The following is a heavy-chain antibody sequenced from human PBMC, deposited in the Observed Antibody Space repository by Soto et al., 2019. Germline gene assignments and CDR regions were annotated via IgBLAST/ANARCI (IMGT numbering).Heavy chain of an antibody. CDR2: INAGNGNT. D-gene: IGHD2-2*01. CDR1: GYTFTSYA. J-gene: IGHJ6*02. Sequence: ASVKVSCKASGYTFTSYAMHWVRQAPGQRLEWMGWINAGNGNTKYSQKFQGRVTITRDTSASTAYMELSSLRSEDTAVYYCARAPDDCNSTSCRYYYYYGMDVWGQGTTVTVSS. CDR3: ARAPDDCNSTSCRYYYYYGMDV. V-gene: IGHV1-3*01.